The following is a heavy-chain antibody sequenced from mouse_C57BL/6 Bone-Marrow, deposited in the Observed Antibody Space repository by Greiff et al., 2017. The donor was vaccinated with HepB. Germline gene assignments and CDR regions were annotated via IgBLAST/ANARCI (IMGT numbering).Heavy chain of an antibody. D-gene: IGHD1-1*01. CDR3: TRYGSSPAWFAY. CDR2: IYPGNSDT. Sequence: VQLQQSGTVLARPGASVKMSCKTSGYTFTSYWMHWVKQRPGQGLEWIGAIYPGNSDTSYNQKFKGKAKLTAVTSASTAYMELSSLTNEDSAVYYCTRYGSSPAWFAYWGQGTLVTVSA. CDR1: GYTFTSYW. V-gene: IGHV1-5*01. J-gene: IGHJ3*01.